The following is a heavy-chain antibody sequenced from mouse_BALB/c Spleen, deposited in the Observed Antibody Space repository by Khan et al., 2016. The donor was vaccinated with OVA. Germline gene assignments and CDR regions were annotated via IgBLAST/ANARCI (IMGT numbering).Heavy chain of an antibody. CDR1: GFSLTNDG. J-gene: IGHJ4*01. CDR2: IWSDGST. CDR3: ARQPYYHYYSMDY. D-gene: IGHD2-10*01. Sequence: QVQLQESGPGLVAPSQSLSITCTISGFSLTNDGIHWVRQPPGKGLEWLVVIWSDGSTTYYSDLKSRLIISKDNFKSQVFLKMNSLQTDDTAMYYWARQPYYHYYSMDYWGQGTSVTVSS. V-gene: IGHV2-6-1*01.